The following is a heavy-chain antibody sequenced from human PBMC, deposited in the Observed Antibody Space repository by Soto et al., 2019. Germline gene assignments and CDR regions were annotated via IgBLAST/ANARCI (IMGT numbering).Heavy chain of an antibody. CDR1: GFSLSTSGVG. CDR3: AHTSYSSSRLNHPFDY. CDR2: IYWDDEK. Sequence: QITLKESGPTLVKPTQTLTLTCTFSGFSLSTSGVGVGWIRQPPGKALEWLALIYWDDEKRCTPSLKSRLTITKDTSKNQVVLTMTNMDPVVTATYYCAHTSYSSSRLNHPFDYWGQGTLVTVSS. J-gene: IGHJ4*02. D-gene: IGHD6-13*01. V-gene: IGHV2-5*02.